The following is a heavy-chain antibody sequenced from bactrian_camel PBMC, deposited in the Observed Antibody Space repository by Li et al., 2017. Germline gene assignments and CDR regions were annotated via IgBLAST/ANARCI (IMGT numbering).Heavy chain of an antibody. CDR3: AASGGQLGRWCYGFPVNWVSWLFN. J-gene: IGHJ4*01. CDR2: IYGGNGRGSGST. D-gene: IGHD3*01. V-gene: IGHV3S45*01. CDR1: GRRRHC. Sequence: HVQLVESGGGSVQAGGSLRLSCAVSGRRRHCMGWFRQAAGKERVGVSAIYGGNGRGSGSTYYSDSVKGRFTITHDRAKNTLYLQMNSLKPEDTAMYHCAASGGQLGRWCYGFPVNWVSWLFNWGQGTQVTVS.